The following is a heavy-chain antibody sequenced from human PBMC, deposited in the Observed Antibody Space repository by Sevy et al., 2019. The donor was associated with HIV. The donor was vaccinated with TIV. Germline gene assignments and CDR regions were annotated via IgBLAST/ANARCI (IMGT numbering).Heavy chain of an antibody. V-gene: IGHV3-7*03. Sequence: GGSLRLSCAASGFPLSPHGMGWVGQAPGKGREWLANIKKDESRKYYVDSVKGRFTISRDNAKNSLFLQMNSLRAEDTAVYYCAKDVYWGQGTLVTVSS. CDR2: IKKDESRK. J-gene: IGHJ4*02. CDR3: AKDVY. CDR1: GFPLSPHG.